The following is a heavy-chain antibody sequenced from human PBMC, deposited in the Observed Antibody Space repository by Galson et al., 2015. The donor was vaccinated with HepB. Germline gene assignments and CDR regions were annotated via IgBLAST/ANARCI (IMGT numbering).Heavy chain of an antibody. Sequence: SLRLSCAASEFTVGGNYMSWVRQAPGRGLEWVSVIYSGGTTHYADSVKGRFAISRDSSKNTVYLQMNSLRVEDTAVYYCASSIVAGTQPLKYWGQGTLVTVSS. CDR3: ASSIVAGTQPLKY. CDR1: EFTVGGNY. V-gene: IGHV3-53*01. J-gene: IGHJ4*01. D-gene: IGHD6-19*01. CDR2: IYSGGTT.